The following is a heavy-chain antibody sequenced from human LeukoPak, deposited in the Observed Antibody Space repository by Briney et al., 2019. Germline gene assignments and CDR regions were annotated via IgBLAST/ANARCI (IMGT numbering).Heavy chain of an antibody. CDR3: ARTYCSGGSCYYDAFDI. CDR2: IYYSGTT. V-gene: IGHV4-39*07. D-gene: IGHD2-15*01. J-gene: IGHJ3*02. CDR1: GGSILSSSYY. Sequence: NPSETLSLTCTVSGGSILSSSYYWGWIRQPPGKGLEWIGSIYYSGTTDYNPSLKSRVTISVDTSKNQFSLKLSSVTAADTAVYYCARTYCSGGSCYYDAFDIWGQGTMVTVSS.